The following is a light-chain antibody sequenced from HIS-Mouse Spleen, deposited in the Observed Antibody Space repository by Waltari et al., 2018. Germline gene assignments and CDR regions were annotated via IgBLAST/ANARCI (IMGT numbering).Light chain of an antibody. CDR2: KDS. CDR1: ALPKQY. V-gene: IGLV3-25*03. Sequence: SYELTQPPSVSVSPGQTARITCSGDALPKQYAYWYQQKPGQAPVLVIYKDSERPSGIPERFSGSSSGTTVTLTISGVQAEDEADYYCQSADSSGTYHVVFGGGTKLTVV. J-gene: IGLJ2*01. CDR3: QSADSSGTYHVV.